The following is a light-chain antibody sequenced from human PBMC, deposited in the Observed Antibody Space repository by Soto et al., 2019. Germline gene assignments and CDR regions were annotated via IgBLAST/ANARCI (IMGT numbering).Light chain of an antibody. CDR2: DAS. CDR3: QQRSDWPST. V-gene: IGKV3-11*01. Sequence: EIVLTQSPATLSLSPGDRATLSCRASQSVGSYLGWYQQRPGQAPRLLIYDASNRGTSIPARFSGSGSGTDFTLTINSLETEEFAGYYCQQRSDWPSTFDGGTKVEIK. CDR1: QSVGSY. J-gene: IGKJ4*01.